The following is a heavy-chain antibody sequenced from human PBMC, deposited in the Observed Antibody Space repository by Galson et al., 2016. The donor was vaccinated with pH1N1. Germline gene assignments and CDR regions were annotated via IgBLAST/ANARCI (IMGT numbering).Heavy chain of an antibody. J-gene: IGHJ4*02. CDR3: AREVWLRRGYYIDH. V-gene: IGHV6-1*01. D-gene: IGHD3-3*01. CDR2: IYHRSKWYY. Sequence: CAISGDSVSSSSDTWNWIRQSPRGGLEWLGRIYHRSKWYYEYEPSLQGRLRISSDTSSNQMSLHLNSVTLDDAAVYYCAREVWLRRGYYIDHWGQGSLVTVSS. CDR1: GDSVSSSSDT.